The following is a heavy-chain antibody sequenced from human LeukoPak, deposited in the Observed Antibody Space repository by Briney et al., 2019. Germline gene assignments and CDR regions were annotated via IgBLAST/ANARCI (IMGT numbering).Heavy chain of an antibody. CDR1: GGTFSSYT. V-gene: IGHV1-69*10. CDR2: IIPILGIA. J-gene: IGHJ4*02. Sequence: ASVKVSCKASGGTFSSYTISWVRQAPGQGLEWRGGIIPILGIANYAQKFQGRVTITADKSTSTAYMELSSLRSEDTAVYYCAREAHYYDSSGSFDYWGQGTLVTVSS. CDR3: AREAHYYDSSGSFDY. D-gene: IGHD3-22*01.